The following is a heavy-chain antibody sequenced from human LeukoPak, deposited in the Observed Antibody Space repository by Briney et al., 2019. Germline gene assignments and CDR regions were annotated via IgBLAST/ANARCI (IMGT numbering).Heavy chain of an antibody. CDR1: GFTFSSYG. D-gene: IGHD6-13*01. J-gene: IGHJ4*02. Sequence: SGGPLRLSCAASGFTFSSYGMHWVRQAPGKVLEWVAVISYDGSNKYYADSVKGRFTISRDNSKNTLYLQMNSLRAEDTAVYYCARELSSSWYQPFDYWGQGTLVTVSS. V-gene: IGHV3-30*03. CDR3: ARELSSSWYQPFDY. CDR2: ISYDGSNK.